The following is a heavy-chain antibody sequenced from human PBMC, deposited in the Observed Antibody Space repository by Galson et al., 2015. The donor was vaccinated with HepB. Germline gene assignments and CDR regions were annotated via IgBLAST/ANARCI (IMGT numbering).Heavy chain of an antibody. V-gene: IGHV3-33*01. CDR1: GFIFRSYG. CDR2: IWYDGTHE. J-gene: IGHJ3*01. Sequence: SLRLSCAASGFIFRSYGIHWVRQAPGKGLEWVALIWYDGTHEYYSNSVRGRFTISRDNSKNILYLQMNSLRADDTAVYYCARVRGYSGYDTEYDYWGQGTMVTVSS. D-gene: IGHD5-12*01. CDR3: ARVRGYSGYDTEYDY.